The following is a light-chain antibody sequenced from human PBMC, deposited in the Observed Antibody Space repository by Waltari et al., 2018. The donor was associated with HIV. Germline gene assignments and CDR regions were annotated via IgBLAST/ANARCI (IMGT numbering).Light chain of an antibody. CDR2: AAS. CDR3: QQTYSAPLN. CDR1: QSISTY. Sequence: DIQMTQSPSSLSASVGDRVTLTCRASQSISTYLNWYQQKPGKAPNLLIFAASRLQSGVPSRFSGSGSGTDFTLTISSLQPEDFASYFCQQTYSAPLNFGGGTKVEIK. V-gene: IGKV1-39*01. J-gene: IGKJ4*01.